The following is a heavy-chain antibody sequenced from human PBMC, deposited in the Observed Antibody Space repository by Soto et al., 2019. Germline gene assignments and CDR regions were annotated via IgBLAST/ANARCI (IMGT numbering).Heavy chain of an antibody. CDR3: ARAGTGTGQDYYDYYGMDV. Sequence: QVQLVQSGAEVKKPGSSVKVSCKASGGTFSSYAISWVRQAPGQGLEWMGGIIPIFGTANYAQKFQGRVTITADESTSTAYMELSSLRSEDTAVYYCARAGTGTGQDYYDYYGMDVWGQGTTVTVSS. D-gene: IGHD1-7*01. CDR2: IIPIFGTA. CDR1: GGTFSSYA. V-gene: IGHV1-69*12. J-gene: IGHJ6*02.